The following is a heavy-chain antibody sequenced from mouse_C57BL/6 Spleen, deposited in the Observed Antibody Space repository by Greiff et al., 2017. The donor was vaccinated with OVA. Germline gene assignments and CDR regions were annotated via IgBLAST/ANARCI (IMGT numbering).Heavy chain of an antibody. Sequence: EVKLMESGGDLVKPGGSLKLSCAASGFTFSSYGMSWVRQTPDKRLEWVATISSGGSYTYYPDSVKGRFTISRDNAKNTLYLQMSSLKSEDTAMYYCARPYGSSYDYYAMDYWGQGTSVTVSS. V-gene: IGHV5-6*01. CDR3: ARPYGSSYDYYAMDY. CDR1: GFTFSSYG. D-gene: IGHD1-1*01. J-gene: IGHJ4*01. CDR2: ISSGGSYT.